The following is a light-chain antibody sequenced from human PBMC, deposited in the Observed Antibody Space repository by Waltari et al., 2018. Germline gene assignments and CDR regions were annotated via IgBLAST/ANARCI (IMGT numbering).Light chain of an antibody. CDR3: QAWDSNTGEV. V-gene: IGLV3-1*01. CDR2: QDN. CDR1: KLDDKY. J-gene: IGLJ2*01. Sequence: SYVLTQPPSVSVSPGQTASITCSGDKLDDKYAFWYQQKSGQSPVLVIFQDNKRPSRIPERFSGSNSGNTATRTISGTQAMDEADYYCQAWDSNTGEVFGGGTKLTVL.